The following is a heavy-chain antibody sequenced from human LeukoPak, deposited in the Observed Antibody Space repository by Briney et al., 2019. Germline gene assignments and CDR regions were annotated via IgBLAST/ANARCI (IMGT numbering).Heavy chain of an antibody. Sequence: PSETLSLTCTVSGGSISSYYWSWIRQPPGKGLEWIGYIYYSGSTNYNPSLKSRVTISVDTSKNQFSLKLSSVTAADTAVYYCARDKLTAAVDYWGQGTLVTVSS. V-gene: IGHV4-59*01. D-gene: IGHD6-13*01. CDR2: IYYSGST. J-gene: IGHJ4*02. CDR1: GGSISSYY. CDR3: ARDKLTAAVDY.